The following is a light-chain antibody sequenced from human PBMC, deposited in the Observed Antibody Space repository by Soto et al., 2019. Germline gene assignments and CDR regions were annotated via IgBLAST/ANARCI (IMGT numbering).Light chain of an antibody. V-gene: IGLV2-23*01. J-gene: IGLJ1*01. CDR1: SGDIGTYNL. Sequence: QSALTQPASVSGSPGQSITISCTGTSGDIGTYNLVSWYQQHPGRAPKLIIFEANKPPSGVSNRFSASKSGNTASLAVSGLQAEDEADYHCCSYAGATTYVFGTGTKGTVL. CDR3: CSYAGATTYV. CDR2: EAN.